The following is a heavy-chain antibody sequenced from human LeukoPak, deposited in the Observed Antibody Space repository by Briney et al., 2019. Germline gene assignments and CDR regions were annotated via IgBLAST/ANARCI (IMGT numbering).Heavy chain of an antibody. CDR1: GGSISSGSYY. CDR2: IYTSGST. J-gene: IGHJ4*02. CDR3: ARETLPAAKEPLGFN. Sequence: SETLSLTCTVSGGSISSGSYYWSWIRQPAGKGLEWIGRIYTSGSTNYNPSLKSRVTISVDTSKNQFSLKLSSVTAADTAVYCCARETLPAAKEPLGFNWGQGTLVTVSS. V-gene: IGHV4-61*02. D-gene: IGHD2-2*01.